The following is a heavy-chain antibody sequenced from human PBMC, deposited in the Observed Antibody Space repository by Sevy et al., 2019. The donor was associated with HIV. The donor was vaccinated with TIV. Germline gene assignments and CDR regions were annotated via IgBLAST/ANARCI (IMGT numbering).Heavy chain of an antibody. CDR2: IYYNGHI. CDR3: AGENAWGRGYS. J-gene: IGHJ4*02. CDR1: GGSITSLY. Sequence: SESLSLTCTVSGGSITSLYWNWIRQPPGKGLEWIANIYYNGHINYNPSLKSRVTLSLDTSKNQFSLRLSSVTAAYSAMYYCAGENAWGRGYSWGQGTLVTVS. D-gene: IGHD1-26*01. V-gene: IGHV4-59*11.